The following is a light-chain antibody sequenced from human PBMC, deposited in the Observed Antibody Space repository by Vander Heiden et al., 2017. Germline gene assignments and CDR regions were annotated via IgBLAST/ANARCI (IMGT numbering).Light chain of an antibody. J-gene: IGLJ2*01. CDR2: DVS. Sequence: QSALTQPASVSGSPGQSITISCTGTSSDAGGYNYVSWYQQHPGKAPKLMIYDVSSRPSGVSNRFSGSKSGNTASLTIFGLQAEDEADYYCSSYTSSNTLVFGGGTKLSVL. V-gene: IGLV2-14*03. CDR3: SSYTSSNTLV. CDR1: SSDAGGYNY.